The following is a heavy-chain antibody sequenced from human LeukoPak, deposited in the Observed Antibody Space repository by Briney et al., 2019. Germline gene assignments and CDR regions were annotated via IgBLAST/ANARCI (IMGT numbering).Heavy chain of an antibody. J-gene: IGHJ4*02. CDR3: ARIQETWWTTCDY. V-gene: IGHV4-34*01. CDR2: INHSGST. CDR1: GGSFSGYY. Sequence: SETLSLTCAVYGGSFSGYYWSWIRRPPGKGLEWIGEINHSGSTNYNPSLKSRVTISVDTSKNQFSLKLSSVTAADTAVYYCARIQETWWTTCDYWGQGTLVTVSS. D-gene: IGHD2-15*01.